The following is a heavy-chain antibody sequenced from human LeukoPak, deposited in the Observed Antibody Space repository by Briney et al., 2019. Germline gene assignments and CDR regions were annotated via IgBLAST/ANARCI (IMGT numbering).Heavy chain of an antibody. D-gene: IGHD3-10*01. CDR1: GFTFSTYT. CDR3: ARDQGYHYGHALDY. Sequence: GRSLRLSCAASGFTFSTYTMHWVRQAPGKGLEWVALILYDGSNKYYADSVKGRFTVSRDNSKNTLYLQMNSLRAEDTAVYHCARDQGYHYGHALDYWGQGTLVTVSS. J-gene: IGHJ4*02. CDR2: ILYDGSNK. V-gene: IGHV3-30-3*01.